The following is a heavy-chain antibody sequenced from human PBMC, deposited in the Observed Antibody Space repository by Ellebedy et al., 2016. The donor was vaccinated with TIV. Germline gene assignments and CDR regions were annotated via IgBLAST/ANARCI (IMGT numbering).Heavy chain of an antibody. V-gene: IGHV3-73*01. D-gene: IGHD3-10*01. CDR3: TSWVPMVRGVGFDY. J-gene: IGHJ4*02. CDR1: GFTFSGSA. Sequence: GGSLRLSCAASGFTFSGSAMHWVRQASGKGLEWVGRIRSKANSYATAYAASVKGRFTISRDDSKNTAYLQMNSLKTEDTAVYYCTSWVPMVRGVGFDYWGQGTLVTVSS. CDR2: IRSKANSYAT.